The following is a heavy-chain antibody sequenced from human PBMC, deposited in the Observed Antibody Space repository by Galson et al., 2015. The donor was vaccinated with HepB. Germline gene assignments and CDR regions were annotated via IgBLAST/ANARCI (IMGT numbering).Heavy chain of an antibody. CDR2: IRSKANSYAT. Sequence: FSGSAMHWVRQASGKGLEWVGRIRSKANSYATAYAASVKGRFTISRDDSKNTAYLQMNSLKTEDTAVYYCTRTHDYGGNFDYWGQGTLVTVSS. CDR3: TRTHDYGGNFDY. D-gene: IGHD4-23*01. CDR1: FSGSA. J-gene: IGHJ4*02. V-gene: IGHV3-73*01.